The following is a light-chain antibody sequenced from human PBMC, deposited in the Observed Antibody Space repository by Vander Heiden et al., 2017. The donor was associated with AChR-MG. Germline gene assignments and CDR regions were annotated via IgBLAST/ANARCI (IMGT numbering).Light chain of an antibody. CDR3: AAWDDSLNAVV. V-gene: IGLV1-44*01. CDR1: SSNIGNSP. Sequence: QTELTQAPPACATPGQRVTIPWSGNSSNIGNSPTHWYQQLTGTAPKLFIYSNNQRPSGVPDRFSGSQSGTSASLAISGLLSEDAADYYCAAWDDSLNAVVFGGGTRLTVL. CDR2: SNN. J-gene: IGLJ2*01.